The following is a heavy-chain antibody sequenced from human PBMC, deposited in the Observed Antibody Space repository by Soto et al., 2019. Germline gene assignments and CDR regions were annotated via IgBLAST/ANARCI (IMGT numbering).Heavy chain of an antibody. J-gene: IGHJ6*02. CDR2: ISAYNGNT. CDR3: ARDKVTYSYYYGMDV. V-gene: IGHV1-18*01. D-gene: IGHD4-4*01. Sequence: QVQLVQSGAEVKKPGASVKVSCKASGYTFTSYGISWVRQAPGQGLEWMGWISAYNGNTNYAQKLQGRVTMTTDTPTSTADMELRSLRSDDTAVYYCARDKVTYSYYYGMDVWGQGTTVTVSS. CDR1: GYTFTSYG.